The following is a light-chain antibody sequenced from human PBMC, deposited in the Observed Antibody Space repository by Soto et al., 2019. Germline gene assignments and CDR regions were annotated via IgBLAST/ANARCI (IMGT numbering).Light chain of an antibody. CDR1: SSDVGGYNY. J-gene: IGLJ2*01. CDR3: SSYTSSNSLV. V-gene: IGLV2-14*01. Sequence: QSALTQPASVSGSPGQSIAISCTGTSSDVGGYNYVAWYQQHPGKAPQLIIYDVSARPSGVSDRFYGSKSGNTASLTISGLQAGDEADYYCSSYTSSNSLVFGGGTKLTVL. CDR2: DVS.